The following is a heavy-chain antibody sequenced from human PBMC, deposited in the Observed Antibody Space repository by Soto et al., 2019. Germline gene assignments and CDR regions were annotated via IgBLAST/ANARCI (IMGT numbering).Heavy chain of an antibody. D-gene: IGHD3-9*01. V-gene: IGHV4-31*03. CDR3: ARDSPLDYDILTGGVYNWFDP. J-gene: IGHJ5*02. Sequence: QVQLQESGPGLVKPSQTLSLTCTVSGGSISSGGYYWSWIRQHPGKGLEWIGYIYYSGSTYYNPSLKSRVTISVDTSKNQFSLKLSSVTAADTAVYYCARDSPLDYDILTGGVYNWFDPWGQGTLVTVSS. CDR1: GGSISSGGYY. CDR2: IYYSGST.